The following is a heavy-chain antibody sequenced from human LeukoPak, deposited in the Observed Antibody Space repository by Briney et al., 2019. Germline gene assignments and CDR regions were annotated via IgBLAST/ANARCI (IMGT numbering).Heavy chain of an antibody. Sequence: GGSPRLSCAASGFTFSSYSMNWVRQAPGRGLAWVATISSSSSFIYYADSVKGRFTISRDNAKNSLYLQMNSLRAEDTAVYYCARDLAVAEAFDYWGQGTLVTVSS. J-gene: IGHJ4*02. CDR3: ARDLAVAEAFDY. D-gene: IGHD6-19*01. V-gene: IGHV3-21*01. CDR2: ISSSSSFI. CDR1: GFTFSSYS.